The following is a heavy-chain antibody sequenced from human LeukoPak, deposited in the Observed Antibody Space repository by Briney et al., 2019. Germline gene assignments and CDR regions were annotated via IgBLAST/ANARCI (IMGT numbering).Heavy chain of an antibody. Sequence: GGSLRLSCAASGFTFSSYSMNWVRQAPGKGLEWVSYISSSSSTIYYADSVKGRFTISRDNAKNSLYLQMNSLRAEDTAVYYCGGVTMVRGVINTFDYWGQGTLVTVSS. J-gene: IGHJ4*02. V-gene: IGHV3-48*04. D-gene: IGHD3-10*01. CDR1: GFTFSSYS. CDR3: GGVTMVRGVINTFDY. CDR2: ISSSSSTI.